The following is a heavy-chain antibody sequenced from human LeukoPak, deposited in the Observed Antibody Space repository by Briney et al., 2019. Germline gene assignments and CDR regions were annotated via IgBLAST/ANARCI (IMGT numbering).Heavy chain of an antibody. D-gene: IGHD6-13*01. V-gene: IGHV4-61*01. CDR3: ARSGTTWYQSDY. CDR2: ISYSGST. J-gene: IGHJ4*02. CDR1: GGSVSSGSYF. Sequence: PSETLSLTCTVSGGSVSSGSYFWSWIRQPPGRGLEWIGYISYSGSTNYNPPLKSRVTISIDTSKNQFSLKLTSVTAADTAVYYCARSGTTWYQSDYWGQGTLVTVSS.